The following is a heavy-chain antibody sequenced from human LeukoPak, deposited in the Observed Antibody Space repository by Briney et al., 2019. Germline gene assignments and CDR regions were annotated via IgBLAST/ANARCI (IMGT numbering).Heavy chain of an antibody. V-gene: IGHV3-23*01. CDR3: ARDLYYGSGSDRPAFDY. CDR1: GFTFSTYA. CDR2: LSGTTLST. Sequence: PGGSLRLSCAASGFTFSTYAMTWVRQAPGKGLEWVSTLSGTTLSTYYADSVKGRFTISRDNAKNSLYLQMNSLRAEDTAQYYCARDLYYGSGSDRPAFDYWGQGTLVTVSS. D-gene: IGHD3-10*01. J-gene: IGHJ4*02.